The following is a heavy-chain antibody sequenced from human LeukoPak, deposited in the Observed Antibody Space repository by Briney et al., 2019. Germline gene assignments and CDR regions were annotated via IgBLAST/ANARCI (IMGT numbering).Heavy chain of an antibody. CDR1: GFTFSSYS. CDR2: ISSSSSYI. Sequence: GGSLRLSCAASGFTFSSYSMNWVRQAPGKGLEWVSSISSSSSYIYHADSVKGRFTISRDNAKNSLYLQMNSLRAEDTAVYYCARGQSQSDAFDIWGQGTMVTVSS. CDR3: ARGQSQSDAFDI. V-gene: IGHV3-21*01. J-gene: IGHJ3*02.